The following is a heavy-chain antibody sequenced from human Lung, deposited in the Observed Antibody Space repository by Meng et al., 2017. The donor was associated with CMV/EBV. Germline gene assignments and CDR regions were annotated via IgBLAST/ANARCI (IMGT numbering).Heavy chain of an antibody. CDR1: GYTFINHA. J-gene: IGHJ6*02. V-gene: IGHV1-18*01. D-gene: IGHD3-10*01. CDR2: ISTYNGNT. CDR3: ARDYYGMDV. Sequence: ASXXVSCKASGYTFINHAFHWVRQAPGQGLEWMGWISTYNGNTNYAPKLQGRVSMTTDRSTSTAFMELRSLRSDDTAVYYCARDYYGMDVWGQGTTVTVSS.